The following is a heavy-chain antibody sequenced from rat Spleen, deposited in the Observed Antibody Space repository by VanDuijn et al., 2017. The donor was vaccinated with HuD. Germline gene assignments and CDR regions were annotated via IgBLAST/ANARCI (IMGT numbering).Heavy chain of an antibody. V-gene: IGHV5-22*01. D-gene: IGHD5-1*01. J-gene: IGHJ1*01. CDR1: GFTFSDYY. Sequence: EVQLVESGGGLVQPGRSLKLSCAASGFTFSDYYMAWVRQAPKKGLEWVASISYEGDSTYYGDSVKGRFTISRDNARSILYLQMNSLRSEDTATYYCARHGPGSWYFDFWGPGTKVTVSS. CDR3: ARHGPGSWYFDF. CDR2: ISYEGDST.